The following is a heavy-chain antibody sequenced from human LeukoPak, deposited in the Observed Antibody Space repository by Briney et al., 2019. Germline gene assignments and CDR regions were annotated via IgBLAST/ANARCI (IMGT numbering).Heavy chain of an antibody. Sequence: GGSLSLSCAASGFTFSSYGMHWVRQAPGKGLEWVAVISYDGSNKYYADSVKGRFTISRDNSKNTLYLQMNSLRAEDTAVYYCAKDRSSRIVVVTASPLGMDVWGQGTTVTVSS. CDR2: ISYDGSNK. CDR3: AKDRSSRIVVVTASPLGMDV. J-gene: IGHJ6*02. D-gene: IGHD2-21*02. CDR1: GFTFSSYG. V-gene: IGHV3-30*18.